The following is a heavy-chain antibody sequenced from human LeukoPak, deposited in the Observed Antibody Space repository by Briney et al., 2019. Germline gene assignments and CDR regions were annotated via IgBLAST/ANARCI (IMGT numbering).Heavy chain of an antibody. CDR2: ISGTGGTI. V-gene: IGHV3-23*01. CDR1: GFSLSSYA. J-gene: IGHJ4*02. Sequence: GGSLRLSCAASGFSLSSYAMSWVRQAPGEGLEWVSTISGTGGTIHYADSVKGRFTISRDNSKNTLYLQMNSLRAEDTAVYYCAKQAPFYGSGSLFDYWGQGTLVTVSS. CDR3: AKQAPFYGSGSLFDY. D-gene: IGHD3-10*01.